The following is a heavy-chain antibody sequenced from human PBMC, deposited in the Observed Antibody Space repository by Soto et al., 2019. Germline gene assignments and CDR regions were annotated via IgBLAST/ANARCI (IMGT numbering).Heavy chain of an antibody. CDR2: INHSGST. J-gene: IGHJ6*03. CDR3: ARGLPYYDFWSGYYFGGYFTPEGDYYHYHMAV. Sequence: SETLSLTCAVYGGSFSGYYWSWIRQPPGKGLEWIGEINHSGSTNYNPSLKSRVTISVDTSKNQFSLKLSSVTAADTAVYYCARGLPYYDFWSGYYFGGYFTPEGDYYHYHMAVWGKGTTVTVYS. V-gene: IGHV4-34*01. CDR1: GGSFSGYY. D-gene: IGHD3-3*01.